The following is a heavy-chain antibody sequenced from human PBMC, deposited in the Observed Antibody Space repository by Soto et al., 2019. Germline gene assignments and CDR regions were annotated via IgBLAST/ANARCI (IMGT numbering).Heavy chain of an antibody. CDR1: GFTFSGYA. D-gene: IGHD6-19*01. CDR3: ARRSSGWYFDY. Sequence: EVQLLESGGGLVQPGGSLRLSCAASGFTFSGYAMNWVRQAPGKGLEWVSVISGSGDSTYYADSVKGRFTISRDNSKYTLYLQMNSLIAEDTAVYYCARRSSGWYFDYWGQGTLVTVSS. CDR2: ISGSGDST. J-gene: IGHJ4*02. V-gene: IGHV3-23*01.